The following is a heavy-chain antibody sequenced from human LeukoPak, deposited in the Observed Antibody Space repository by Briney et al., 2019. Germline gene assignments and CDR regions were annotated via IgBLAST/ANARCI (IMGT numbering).Heavy chain of an antibody. Sequence: SVKVSCKASGGTFSSYAISWVRQAPGQGLEWMGGIIPIFGTANYAQKFQGRVTITADESTSTAYMELSSLRSEDTAVYYCARSSVCSSTSCSPYFDCWGQGTLVTVSS. J-gene: IGHJ4*02. V-gene: IGHV1-69*01. CDR2: IIPIFGTA. CDR1: GGTFSSYA. D-gene: IGHD2-2*01. CDR3: ARSSVCSSTSCSPYFDC.